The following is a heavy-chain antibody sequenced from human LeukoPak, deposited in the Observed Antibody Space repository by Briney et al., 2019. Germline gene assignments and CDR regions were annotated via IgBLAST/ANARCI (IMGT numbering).Heavy chain of an antibody. V-gene: IGHV3-7*05. CDR2: IKQDGSEK. D-gene: IGHD1-1*01. J-gene: IGHJ3*02. Sequence: PGGSLRLSCAASGFTFSSYWMTWVRQAPGQGLEWVANIKQDGSEKHYVDSVKGRFTISRDNAKNSLFLQMNSLRAEDTAVYYCAGGRHDAFDIWGQGTMVTVSS. CDR1: GFTFSSYW. CDR3: AGGRHDAFDI.